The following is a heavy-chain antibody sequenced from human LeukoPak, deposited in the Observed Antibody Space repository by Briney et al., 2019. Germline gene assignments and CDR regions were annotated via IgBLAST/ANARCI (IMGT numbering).Heavy chain of an antibody. J-gene: IGHJ5*02. CDR1: GYTLTELS. Sequence: ASVKVSCKVSGYTLTELSMHRVRQAPGKGLEWMGGFDPEDGETIYAQKFQGRVTMTEDTSTDTAYMELSSLRSEDTAVYYCATRGGFLEWLGGNNWFDPWGQGTLVTVSS. CDR2: FDPEDGET. V-gene: IGHV1-24*01. CDR3: ATRGGFLEWLGGNNWFDP. D-gene: IGHD3-3*01.